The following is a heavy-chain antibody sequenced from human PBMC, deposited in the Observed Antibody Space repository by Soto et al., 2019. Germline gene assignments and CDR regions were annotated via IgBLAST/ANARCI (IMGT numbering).Heavy chain of an antibody. J-gene: IGHJ4*02. V-gene: IGHV1-8*01. D-gene: IGHD1-26*01. CDR1: GYTFTSYD. Sequence: QVQLVQSGAEVKKPGASVKVSCKASGYTFTSYDINWVRQATGQGLEWMGWMNPNSGNTGYAQKFQGRVTMTRNTSISTAYMELRSLRSDDTAVYYCARDVGTSSYPLGQFDYWGQGTLVTVSS. CDR3: ARDVGTSSYPLGQFDY. CDR2: MNPNSGNT.